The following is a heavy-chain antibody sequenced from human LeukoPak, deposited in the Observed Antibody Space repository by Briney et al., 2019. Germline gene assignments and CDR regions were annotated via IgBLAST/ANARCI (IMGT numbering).Heavy chain of an antibody. CDR3: ARLLWFGERWSTFDI. Sequence: GRSLRLSCAASGFTFSTYGMHWVRQAPGKGLEWVAVLSFDGSNKYYADSVKGRFTISRDNSKNTLYLQMNSLRAEDTAVYYCARLLWFGERWSTFDIWGQGTMVTVSS. CDR1: GFTFSTYG. J-gene: IGHJ3*02. V-gene: IGHV3-33*08. CDR2: LSFDGSNK. D-gene: IGHD3-10*01.